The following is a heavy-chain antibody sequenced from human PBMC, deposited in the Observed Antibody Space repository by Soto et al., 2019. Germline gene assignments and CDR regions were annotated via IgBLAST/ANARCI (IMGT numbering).Heavy chain of an antibody. CDR2: ISAYNGNT. J-gene: IGHJ6*02. CDR1: GYTFTSYG. D-gene: IGHD6-13*01. CDR3: ARGHSSSWYGYYYYYGMDV. V-gene: IGHV1-18*01. Sequence: ASVKVSCKASGYTFTSYGISWVRQAPGQGLEWMGWISAYNGNTNYAQKLQSRVTMTTDTSTSTAYMELRSLRSDDTAVYYCARGHSSSWYGYYYYYGMDVWGQGTTVTVSS.